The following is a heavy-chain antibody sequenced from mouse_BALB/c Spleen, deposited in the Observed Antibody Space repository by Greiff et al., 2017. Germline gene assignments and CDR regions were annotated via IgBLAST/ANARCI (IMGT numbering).Heavy chain of an antibody. D-gene: IGHD2-4*01. Sequence: VQLQQSGPELVKPGASVKMSCKASGYTFTSYVMHWVKQKPGQGLEWIGYINPYNDGTKYNEKFKGKATLTSDKSSSTAYMELSSLTSEDSAVYYCARGSYDYDVAWFAYWGQGTRVTVAA. CDR3: ARGSYDYDVAWFAY. V-gene: IGHV1-14*01. J-gene: IGHJ3*01. CDR1: GYTFTSYV. CDR2: INPYNDGT.